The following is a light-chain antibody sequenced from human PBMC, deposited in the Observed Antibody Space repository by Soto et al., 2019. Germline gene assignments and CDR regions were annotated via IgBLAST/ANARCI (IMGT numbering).Light chain of an antibody. Sequence: DIQLTQSPSSLSASVGDRVTITCRASQTISRSLNWYHQKPGRAPKLLIYAASTLQSGVPSRFSGSGSGTDFTLTINSLQLEDFATYYCQQSRSAPYSFAQGTKLDI. CDR1: QTISRS. CDR2: AAS. V-gene: IGKV1-39*01. CDR3: QQSRSAPYS. J-gene: IGKJ2*03.